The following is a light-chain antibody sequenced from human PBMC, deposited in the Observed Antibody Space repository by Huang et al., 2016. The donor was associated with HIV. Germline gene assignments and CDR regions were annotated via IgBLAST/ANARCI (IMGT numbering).Light chain of an antibody. Sequence: ENVLTQSPDTLSLSPGDRATLYCRANESVSSYLAWYQQKPGQAPRRVISDVSDRATGIPARFRGSGSGTEFTLTISSLEPEDFAVYFCLQRNDWPPRFTFGQGTKLEIK. J-gene: IGKJ2*01. CDR3: LQRNDWPPRFT. CDR1: ESVSSY. V-gene: IGKV3-11*01. CDR2: DVS.